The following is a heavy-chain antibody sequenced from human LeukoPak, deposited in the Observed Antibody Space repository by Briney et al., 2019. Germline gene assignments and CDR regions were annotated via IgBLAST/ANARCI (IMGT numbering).Heavy chain of an antibody. V-gene: IGHV4-59*01. CDR2: IHYSGST. J-gene: IGHJ5*02. Sequence: SETLSLTCTVSGGSISSSYWSWMRQPPGKGLKWIGYIHYSGSTNYNPSLKSRVFISVDTSKKQFSLKLSSVTAADTAVYYCATGSGFYNWFDPWGQGTLVTVSS. D-gene: IGHD3-22*01. CDR1: GGSISSSY. CDR3: ATGSGFYNWFDP.